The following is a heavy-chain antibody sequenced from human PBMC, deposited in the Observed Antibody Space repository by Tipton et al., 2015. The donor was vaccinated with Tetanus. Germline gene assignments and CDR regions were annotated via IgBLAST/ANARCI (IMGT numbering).Heavy chain of an antibody. Sequence: GLVKPSGTLSLTCVVSGGSINSSDWWTWVRQPPGKGLEWIGEIHHSGSTNYNPSLKSRVTLSVDKSKNQFSLKVTSVTAADSAVYYCARMQRYGMDVWGRGTTVTVSS. D-gene: IGHD6-25*01. CDR1: GGSINSSDW. CDR2: IHHSGST. J-gene: IGHJ6*02. CDR3: ARMQRYGMDV. V-gene: IGHV4-4*02.